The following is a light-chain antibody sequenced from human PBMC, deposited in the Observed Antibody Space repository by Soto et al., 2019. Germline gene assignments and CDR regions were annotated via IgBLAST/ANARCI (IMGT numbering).Light chain of an antibody. J-gene: IGKJ4*01. CDR3: QLYGSSPAIT. CDR1: QNVFSNY. V-gene: IGKV3-20*01. CDR2: GAS. Sequence: EIVLMQSPGTLSLSPGERATLSCRASQNVFSNYLARYHQKPGQAPRLLTYGASTRAGDIPDRCSGNGFGGDLTLTISRLEPEDFAVYYCQLYGSSPAITFGGGTKVEIK.